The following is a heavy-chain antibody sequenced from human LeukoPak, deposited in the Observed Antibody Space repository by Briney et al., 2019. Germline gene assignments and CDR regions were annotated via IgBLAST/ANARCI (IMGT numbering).Heavy chain of an antibody. CDR1: GGTFSSYA. V-gene: IGHV1-69*13. D-gene: IGHD3-22*01. Sequence: SVKVSFTASGGTFSSYAISWVRQAPGQGLEWMGGIIPIFGTANYAQKFQGRVTITADESTSTAYMELSSLRSEDTAVYYCAIYDSRLGTHDYWGQGTLVTVSS. CDR2: IIPIFGTA. CDR3: AIYDSRLGTHDY. J-gene: IGHJ4*02.